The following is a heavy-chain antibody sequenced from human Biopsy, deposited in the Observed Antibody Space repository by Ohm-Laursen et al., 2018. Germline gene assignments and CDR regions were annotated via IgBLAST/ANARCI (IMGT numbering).Heavy chain of an antibody. J-gene: IGHJ6*02. CDR2: IYYDGIT. V-gene: IGHV4-38-2*01. CDR3: ARVAGGYAYYYGMDV. CDR1: GYSVTNDYY. Sequence: PSQTLSLTWAVSGYSVTNDYYWGWIRQPPGKGLEWIGNIYYDGITYYNPSLKSRVAMSVDTSKNQFSLRLTSVTAADTAVYYCARVAGGYAYYYGMDVWGQGTTVMVSS. D-gene: IGHD5-12*01.